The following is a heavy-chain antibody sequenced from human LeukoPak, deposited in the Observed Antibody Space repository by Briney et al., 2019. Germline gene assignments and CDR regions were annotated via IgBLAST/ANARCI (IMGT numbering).Heavy chain of an antibody. CDR2: IYYSGST. V-gene: IGHV4-59*08. J-gene: IGHJ3*02. CDR1: GGSISSYY. Sequence: SETLSLTCTVSGGSISSYYWSWIRQPPGKGLEWIGYIYYSGSTNYNPSLKSRVTISVDTSKNQFSLKLSSVTAADTAVYYCARSRDPSGWYGGHAFDIWGQGTMVTVSS. CDR3: ARSRDPSGWYGGHAFDI. D-gene: IGHD6-19*01.